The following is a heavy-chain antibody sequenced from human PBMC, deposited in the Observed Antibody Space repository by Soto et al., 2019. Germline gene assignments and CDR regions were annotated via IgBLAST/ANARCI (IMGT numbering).Heavy chain of an antibody. CDR1: GYSFTSYW. V-gene: IGHV5-51*01. Sequence: GESLKISCKGSGYSFTSYWIGWVRQMPGKGLEWMGIIYPGDSDTRYSPSFQGQVTISADKSISTAYLQWSSLKASDTAMYYCVRIPAEMATIEYYFDYWGQGTLVTVSS. J-gene: IGHJ4*02. CDR3: VRIPAEMATIEYYFDY. D-gene: IGHD5-12*01. CDR2: IYPGDSDT.